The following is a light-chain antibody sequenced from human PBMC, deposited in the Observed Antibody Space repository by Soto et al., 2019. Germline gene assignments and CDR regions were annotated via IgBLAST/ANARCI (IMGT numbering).Light chain of an antibody. CDR3: QQSYSSPT. CDR2: TAS. CDR1: QSIDSY. Sequence: DIQMTQSPSSLSASVGDRVTITCRASQSIDSYLNWYQQRPGEAPKLLIYTASSLQSGVPSRFSGGGSGTNFTLTISSLQPVDFATYYRQQSYSSPTFGHGTRLEIK. V-gene: IGKV1-39*01. J-gene: IGKJ5*01.